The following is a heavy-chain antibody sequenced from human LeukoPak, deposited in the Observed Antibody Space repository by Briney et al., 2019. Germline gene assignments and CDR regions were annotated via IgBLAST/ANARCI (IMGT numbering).Heavy chain of an antibody. CDR1: GFTFSSYA. V-gene: IGHV3-30*04. CDR2: ISYDGSNK. CDR3: ARDLEYSGSYYVMSVLGY. D-gene: IGHD1-26*01. Sequence: LRLSCAASGFTFSSYAMHWVRQAPGKWLEWVAVISYDGSNKYYADSVKGRFTISRDNSKNTLYLQLNSLRAEDPAVYYCARDLEYSGSYYVMSVLGYWGQGTLVTVSS. J-gene: IGHJ4*02.